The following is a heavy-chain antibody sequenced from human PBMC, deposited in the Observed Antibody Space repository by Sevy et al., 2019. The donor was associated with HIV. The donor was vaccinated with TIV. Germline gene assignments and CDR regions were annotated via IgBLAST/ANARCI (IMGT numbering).Heavy chain of an antibody. J-gene: IGHJ2*01. CDR2: ISGGDDST. Sequence: GGSLRLSCAASGFIFSDYAMSWVRQAPGKGLEWVSSISGGDDSTYYADSVKGRFTVSRDNSKNTLYLQMNTLRAEDTALYYCAKFGDYYDSGGYYWYFDFWGRGILVTVSS. V-gene: IGHV3-23*01. CDR1: GFIFSDYA. CDR3: AKFGDYYDSGGYYWYFDF. D-gene: IGHD3-22*01.